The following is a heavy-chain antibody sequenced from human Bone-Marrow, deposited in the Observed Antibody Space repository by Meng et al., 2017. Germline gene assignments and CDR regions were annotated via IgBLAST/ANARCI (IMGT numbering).Heavy chain of an antibody. J-gene: IGHJ3*02. CDR3: AREVNNIVVVVAATRSRGAFDI. CDR2: IDPNSGGT. Sequence: ASVKVSCKGSGYTFTAYWIHWMRQAPGQGLEWMGRIDPNSGGTHYAQKFQGRVTMTRDTSISTAYMELSRLRSDDTAVYYCAREVNNIVVVVAATRSRGAFDIWGQGTMVTVSS. CDR1: GYTFTAYW. V-gene: IGHV1-2*06. D-gene: IGHD2-15*01.